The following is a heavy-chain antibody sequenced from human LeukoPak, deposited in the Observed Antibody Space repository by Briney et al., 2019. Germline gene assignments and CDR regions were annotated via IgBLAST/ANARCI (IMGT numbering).Heavy chain of an antibody. Sequence: KTSETLSLTCSVSGGSIGSSFYWGWIRQSPGEGLEWIGSIYYGGSTYYNPSLKSRVTISVDTSRNQFSLRLNYVTVADTAVYHCARQGQSGSYTAEFFEHWGQGTLVTVSS. CDR2: IYYGGST. CDR1: GGSIGSSFY. J-gene: IGHJ1*01. D-gene: IGHD1-26*01. CDR3: ARQGQSGSYTAEFFEH. V-gene: IGHV4-39*01.